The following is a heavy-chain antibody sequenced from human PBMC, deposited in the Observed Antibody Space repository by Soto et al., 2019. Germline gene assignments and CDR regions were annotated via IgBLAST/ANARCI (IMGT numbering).Heavy chain of an antibody. CDR1: GFTFSSYG. CDR3: AKTGDGPLVDY. J-gene: IGHJ4*02. CDR2: ISYDGSNK. V-gene: IGHV3-30*18. Sequence: SLRLSCAASGFTFSSYGMHWVRQAPGKGLEWVAVISYDGSNKFYADSVKGRFTISRDNSKNTLYLQMNSLRAEDTAVYYCAKTGDGPLVDYWGQGTLVTVSS.